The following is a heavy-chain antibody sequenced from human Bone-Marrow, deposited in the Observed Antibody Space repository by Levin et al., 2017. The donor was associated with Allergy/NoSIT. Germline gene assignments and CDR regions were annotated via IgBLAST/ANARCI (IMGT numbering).Heavy chain of an antibody. D-gene: IGHD3-3*01. CDR2: TSYDGVNK. CDR1: GFNFPDYA. V-gene: IGHV3-30*04. J-gene: IGHJ4*02. Sequence: GGSLRLSCAGSGFNFPDYAMHWVRQAPGKGLDWVAVTSYDGVNKYYGDSVKGRFTIAKDASKNILYLQMTNLRPEDTAVYYCATVDFKHTYGFSRIDYWGQGVLVTVSS. CDR3: ATVDFKHTYGFSRIDY.